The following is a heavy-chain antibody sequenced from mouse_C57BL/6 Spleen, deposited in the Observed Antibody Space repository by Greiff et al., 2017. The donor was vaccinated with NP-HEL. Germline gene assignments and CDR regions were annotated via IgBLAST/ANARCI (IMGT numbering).Heavy chain of an antibody. CDR1: GFNIKDDY. Sequence: VQLQQSGAELVRPGASVKLSCTASGFNIKDDYMHWVKQRPEQGLEWIGWIDPENGDTEYASKFQGKATITADTSSNTAYLQLSSLTSEDTAVYYCTKSGTWRFAYWGQGTTLTVSS. J-gene: IGHJ2*01. CDR3: TKSGTWRFAY. D-gene: IGHD4-1*01. V-gene: IGHV14-4*01. CDR2: IDPENGDT.